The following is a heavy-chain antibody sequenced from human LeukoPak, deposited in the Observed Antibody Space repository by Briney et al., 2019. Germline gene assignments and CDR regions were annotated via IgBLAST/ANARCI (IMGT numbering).Heavy chain of an antibody. CDR1: GFTFSSYS. D-gene: IGHD2-2*02. V-gene: IGHV3-21*01. J-gene: IGHJ3*02. CDR3: ARSLGYCSSTSCYKDGI. Sequence: GGSLRLSCAASGFTFSSYSMNWVRQAPGKGLEWVSSISSSSSYIYYADSVKGRFTISRDNAKNSLYLKMNSLRAEDTAVYYCARSLGYCSSTSCYKDGIWGQGTMVTASS. CDR2: ISSSSSYI.